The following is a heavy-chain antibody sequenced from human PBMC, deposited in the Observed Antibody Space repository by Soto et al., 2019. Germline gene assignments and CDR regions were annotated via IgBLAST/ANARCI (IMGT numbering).Heavy chain of an antibody. CDR2: IIQDGSQK. Sequence: PGGSLRLSCAASGFTFSANWMTWVRQAPGKGLEWVANIIQDGSQKYYVDSVKGRFTISRDNAKNSVYLQMNSLRAEDTAVYSCAKPLFDSDRGYFAYSGQGTPVTGSA. V-gene: IGHV3-7*01. CDR3: AKPLFDSDRGYFAY. D-gene: IGHD5-18*01. J-gene: IGHJ4*02. CDR1: GFTFSANW.